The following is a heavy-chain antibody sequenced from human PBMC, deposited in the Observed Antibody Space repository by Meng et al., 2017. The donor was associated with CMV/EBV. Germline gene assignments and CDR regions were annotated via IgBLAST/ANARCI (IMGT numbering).Heavy chain of an antibody. CDR3: ARDRLIVEVPAAIRDNWFDP. J-gene: IGHJ5*02. V-gene: IGHV3-21*01. CDR1: GFTFSSYG. D-gene: IGHD2-2*02. Sequence: GGSLRLSCAASGFTFSSYGMNWVRQAPGKGLEWVSSITSSSSYIYYADSVKGRFTISRDNAKNSLYLQMSSLRAEDTAVYYCARDRLIVEVPAAIRDNWFDPWGQGTLVTVSS. CDR2: ITSSSSYI.